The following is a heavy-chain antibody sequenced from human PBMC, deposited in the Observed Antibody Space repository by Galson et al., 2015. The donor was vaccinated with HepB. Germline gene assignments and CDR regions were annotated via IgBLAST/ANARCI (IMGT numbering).Heavy chain of an antibody. CDR3: AILHIVVVPAGWFDP. V-gene: IGHV1-8*01. D-gene: IGHD2-2*01. Sequence: SVKVSCKASGYTFTSYDINWVRQATGQGLEWMGWMNPNSGNTGYAQKFQGRVTMTRNTSISTAYMELSSLRSEDTAVYYCAILHIVVVPAGWFDPWGQGTLVTVSS. CDR1: GYTFTSYD. CDR2: MNPNSGNT. J-gene: IGHJ5*02.